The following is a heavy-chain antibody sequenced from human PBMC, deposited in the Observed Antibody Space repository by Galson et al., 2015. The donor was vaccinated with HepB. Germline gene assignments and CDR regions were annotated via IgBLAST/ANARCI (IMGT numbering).Heavy chain of an antibody. Sequence: SLRLSCAASGFTFSSYSMNWVRQAPGKGLEWVSYISSSSSTIYYADSVKGRFTISRDNAKNSQYLQMNSLKDEDTAVYYCARGRSSSWGAVNWFDPWGQGTLVTVSS. CDR1: GFTFSSYS. V-gene: IGHV3-48*02. D-gene: IGHD6-13*01. CDR2: ISSSSSTI. CDR3: ARGRSSSWGAVNWFDP. J-gene: IGHJ5*02.